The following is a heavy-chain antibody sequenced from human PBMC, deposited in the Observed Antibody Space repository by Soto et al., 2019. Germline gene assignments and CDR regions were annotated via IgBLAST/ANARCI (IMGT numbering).Heavy chain of an antibody. CDR3: ARAWYSSGWTNWYFDI. D-gene: IGHD6-19*01. Sequence: GGSLRLSCAASGFTFSSYHMNWVRQAPGKGLEWISYISSSNSAIYYAGSVKGRFTISRDNPKNSLYLQMNSLTDEDTAVYYCARAWYSSGWTNWYFDIWGRGTLVTVSS. J-gene: IGHJ2*01. V-gene: IGHV3-48*02. CDR2: ISSSNSAI. CDR1: GFTFSSYH.